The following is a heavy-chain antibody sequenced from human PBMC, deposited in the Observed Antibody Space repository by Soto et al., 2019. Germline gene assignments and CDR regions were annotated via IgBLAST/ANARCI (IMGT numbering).Heavy chain of an antibody. CDR1: GGSFSGYY. Sequence: QVQLQQWGAGLLKPSETLSLTCAVYGGSFSGYYWSWIRQPPGKGLEWIGEINQSGSTNYNPSLKSRVPLSVATSKHQSSLKLSSVTAADTAVYYCARTYRSCWSPFDHWGQGTLVTVSS. CDR3: ARTYRSCWSPFDH. V-gene: IGHV4-34*01. CDR2: INQSGST. J-gene: IGHJ4*02. D-gene: IGHD6-13*01.